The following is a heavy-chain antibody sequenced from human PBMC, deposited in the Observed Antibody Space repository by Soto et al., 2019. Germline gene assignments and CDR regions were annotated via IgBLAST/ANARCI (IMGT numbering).Heavy chain of an antibody. Sequence: QVQLQESGPGLVKPLETLSLTCTVSGGSIDSGDYYWSWIRQPPGKGLELIGYVYYSGTTNYNPFLKSRVNLSLSKAKNQLSLKMNSVTAAETAGYFCAWDVIAPPNFFAPWGQGTLVTVSS. CDR3: AWDVIAPPNFFAP. CDR1: GGSIDSGDYY. CDR2: VYYSGTT. J-gene: IGHJ5*02. V-gene: IGHV4-61*08. D-gene: IGHD7-27*01.